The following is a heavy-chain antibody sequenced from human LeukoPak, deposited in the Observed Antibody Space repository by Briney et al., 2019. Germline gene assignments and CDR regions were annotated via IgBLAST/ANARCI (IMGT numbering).Heavy chain of an antibody. CDR3: AKEGCYYDSSGCFDY. Sequence: PGGSLRLSCAASGFTFSSYGMHWVRQAPGKGLEWVAVISYDGSNKYYADSVKGRFTISRDNSKNTLYLQMNSLRAEDTAVYYCAKEGCYYDSSGCFDYWGQGTLVTVSS. V-gene: IGHV3-30*18. CDR1: GFTFSSYG. CDR2: ISYDGSNK. J-gene: IGHJ4*02. D-gene: IGHD3-22*01.